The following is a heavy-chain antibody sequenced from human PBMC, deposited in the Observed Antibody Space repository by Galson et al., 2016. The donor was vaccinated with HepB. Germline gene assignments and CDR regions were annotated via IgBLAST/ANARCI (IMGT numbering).Heavy chain of an antibody. CDR2: TYYKSKRFN. CDR1: GDSVSSNTIA. CDR3: AKDDGWYRFSS. Sequence: CAISGDSVSSNTIAWNWMRQSPSRGLEWLGRTYYKSKRFNEYAVSMKGRIIINPDTSKNQFSLQLNSVTPEDTAVYYCAKDDGWYRFSSWGQGTLVIVSS. V-gene: IGHV6-1*01. J-gene: IGHJ5*02. D-gene: IGHD6-19*01.